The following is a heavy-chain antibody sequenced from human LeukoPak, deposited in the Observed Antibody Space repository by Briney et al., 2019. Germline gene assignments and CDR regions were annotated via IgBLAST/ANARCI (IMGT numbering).Heavy chain of an antibody. J-gene: IGHJ1*01. Sequence: SGPTLVNPTQTLTLTCTFSGFSLSTSGVGVGWIRQPPGKALEWLALIYWNDDKRYSPSLKSRLTITKDTSKNQVVLTMTNMDPVDTATYYCAAILTGYYPSRHPVQHWGQGTLVTVSS. CDR2: IYWNDDK. CDR1: GFSLSTSGVG. V-gene: IGHV2-5*01. D-gene: IGHD3-9*01. CDR3: AAILTGYYPSRHPVQH.